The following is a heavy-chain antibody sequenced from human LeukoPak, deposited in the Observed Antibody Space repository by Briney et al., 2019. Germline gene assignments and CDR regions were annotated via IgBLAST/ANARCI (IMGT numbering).Heavy chain of an antibody. CDR1: GGSVSGGNYY. V-gene: IGHV4-61*01. J-gene: IGHJ4*02. CDR3: ARTGSTGGY. D-gene: IGHD1-1*01. Sequence: SETLSLTCTLPGGSVSGGNYYCSWIRQSPGKGLEWIGYIHYSGSTVYNPSLKSRVTMSIETSKNQFSLNLSSVTAADTAVYCCARTGSTGGYWGQGTLVTVSS. CDR2: IHYSGST.